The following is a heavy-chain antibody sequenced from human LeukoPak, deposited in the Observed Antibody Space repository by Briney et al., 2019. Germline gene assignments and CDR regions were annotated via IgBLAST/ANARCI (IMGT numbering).Heavy chain of an antibody. CDR1: GGSISNYY. V-gene: IGHV4-59*08. CDR2: VYNSGNT. D-gene: IGHD3-16*01. CDR3: ARRNVLTEGEAFDI. Sequence: SETLSLTCTVSGGSISNYYWTWIRQPPGTGLEWIGYVYNSGNTNYNPSLRSRVTISMDASKNQFSLKLNPVTAADTAVYFCARRNVLTEGEAFDIWGQGTLVTVSS. J-gene: IGHJ3*02.